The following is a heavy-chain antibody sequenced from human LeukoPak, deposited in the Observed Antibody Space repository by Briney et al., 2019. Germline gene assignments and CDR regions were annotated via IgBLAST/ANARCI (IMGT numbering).Heavy chain of an antibody. D-gene: IGHD3-16*01. Sequence: GGSLRLSCAASGVSFSMYFMNWGRQAPGKGLEWVSSISRTSEYIHYADSVRGRFAIYRDNAKNSVSLQMNSPRAEDTAVSFWAGGGDFDYWGQGILVTVSA. CDR1: GVSFSMYF. J-gene: IGHJ4*02. CDR3: AGGGDFDY. V-gene: IGHV3-21*01. CDR2: ISRTSEYI.